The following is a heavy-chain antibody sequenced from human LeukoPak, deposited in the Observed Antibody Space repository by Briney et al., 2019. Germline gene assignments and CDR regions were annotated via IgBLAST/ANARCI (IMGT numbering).Heavy chain of an antibody. D-gene: IGHD6-19*01. V-gene: IGHV3-7*01. CDR2: IKQDGSEK. CDR3: ARRGSGWYNWFDP. Sequence: PGGSLRLSCAASGFTSSSYWMSWVRQAPGKGLEWVANIKQDGSEKYYVDSVKGRYTISRDNAKNSLYLQMNSLRAEDTAVYYCARRGSGWYNWFDPWGQGTLVTVSS. CDR1: GFTSSSYW. J-gene: IGHJ5*02.